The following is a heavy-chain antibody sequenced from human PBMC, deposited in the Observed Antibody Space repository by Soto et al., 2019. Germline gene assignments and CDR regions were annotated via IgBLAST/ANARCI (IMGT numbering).Heavy chain of an antibody. Sequence: QVQLQESGPGLVKPSQTLSLTCTVSGGSISSGGYYWSWIRQHPGKGLEWIGYIYDSGNTYYNPSLKSRVTXSXXXSXXPFSLKLSSVTAADTAVYYCAREEGGGYDHRWFDPWGQGTLVTVSS. V-gene: IGHV4-31*03. CDR3: AREEGGGYDHRWFDP. D-gene: IGHD5-12*01. CDR1: GGSISSGGYY. CDR2: IYDSGNT. J-gene: IGHJ5*02.